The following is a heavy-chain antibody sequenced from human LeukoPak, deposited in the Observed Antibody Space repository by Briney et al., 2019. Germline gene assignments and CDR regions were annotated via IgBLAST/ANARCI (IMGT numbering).Heavy chain of an antibody. J-gene: IGHJ4*02. Sequence: PGGSLRLSCAASGFTFSSYGMHWVRQAPGKGLEWVEVISYDGSNKYYADSVKGRFTISRDNSKNTLYLQMNSLRAEDTAVYYCAKEGHSGYDYWRYYFDYWGQGTLVTVSS. CDR1: GFTFSSYG. D-gene: IGHD5-12*01. CDR2: ISYDGSNK. CDR3: AKEGHSGYDYWRYYFDY. V-gene: IGHV3-30*18.